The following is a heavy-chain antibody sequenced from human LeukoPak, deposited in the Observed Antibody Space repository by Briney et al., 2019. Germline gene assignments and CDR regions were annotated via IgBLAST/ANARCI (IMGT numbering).Heavy chain of an antibody. CDR2: IYYSGST. CDR3: ARLVYDSRGYYFDY. CDR1: GGSGSDY. J-gene: IGHJ4*02. D-gene: IGHD3-22*01. V-gene: IGHV4-39*01. Sequence: SETLSLTCIVSGGSGSDYWGWIRQPPGKGLEWIGSIYYSGSTYYNPSLKSRVTISVDTSKNQFSLKLSSVTAADTAVYHCARLVYDSRGYYFDYWGQGTLVTVSS.